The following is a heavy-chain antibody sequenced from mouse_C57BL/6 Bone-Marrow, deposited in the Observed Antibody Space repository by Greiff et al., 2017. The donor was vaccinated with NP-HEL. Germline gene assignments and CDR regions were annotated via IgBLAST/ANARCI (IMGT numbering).Heavy chain of an antibody. Sequence: ESGPGLVKPSQSLSLTCSVTGYSITSGYYWNWIRQFPGNKLEWMGYISYDGSNNYNPSLKNRISITRDTSNNQFFLKLNSVTTEDTATYYCARGYYYGSSDYWGQGTTLTVSS. V-gene: IGHV3-6*01. CDR2: ISYDGSN. CDR3: ARGYYYGSSDY. CDR1: GYSITSGYY. J-gene: IGHJ2*01. D-gene: IGHD1-1*01.